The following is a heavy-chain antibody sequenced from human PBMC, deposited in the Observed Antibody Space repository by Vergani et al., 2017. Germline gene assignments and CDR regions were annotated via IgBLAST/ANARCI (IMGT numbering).Heavy chain of an antibody. D-gene: IGHD3-9*01. Sequence: EVQLLESGGGLVQPGGSLRLSCAASGFTFSSYAMSWVRQTPGKGLEWVSAISGSGGSTYYGDSVKGRFTITRDNSKNTLYLQMNSLRAEDTAVYYCAKAPRYFDWLLDFDYWGQGTLVTVSS. CDR2: ISGSGGST. V-gene: IGHV3-23*01. J-gene: IGHJ4*02. CDR1: GFTFSSYA. CDR3: AKAPRYFDWLLDFDY.